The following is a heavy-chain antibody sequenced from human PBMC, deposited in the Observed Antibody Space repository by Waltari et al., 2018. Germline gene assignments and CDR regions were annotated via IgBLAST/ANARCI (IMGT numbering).Heavy chain of an antibody. V-gene: IGHV3-7*01. CDR2: IKQDGSEK. CDR1: GLSFSNYW. D-gene: IGHD6-13*01. J-gene: IGHJ4*02. Sequence: EVQLVESGGGLAQPGGSPRLSCAASGLSFSNYWMTWVGQASGKGPEWVANIKQDGSEKYYMDSVKGRFTISRDNAKNSLYLQMNNLRVEDTAVYYCARGGRDSSWYWRDWGQGTLVTVSS. CDR3: ARGGRDSSWYWRD.